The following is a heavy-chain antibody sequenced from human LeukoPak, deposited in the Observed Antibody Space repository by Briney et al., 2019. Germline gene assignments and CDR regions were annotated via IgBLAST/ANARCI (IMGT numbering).Heavy chain of an antibody. Sequence: ASVKVSCRASGYTFTSYGLSWVRQAPGQGLEWMGWISAYNSNIHYEQKLQGRVSMTTDTSTSTAYMELRSLRSDDTAVYYCARVRVSLTGGSFDYWGQGTLVTVSS. J-gene: IGHJ4*02. D-gene: IGHD3-9*01. CDR3: ARVRVSLTGGSFDY. CDR2: ISAYNSNI. V-gene: IGHV1-18*01. CDR1: GYTFTSYG.